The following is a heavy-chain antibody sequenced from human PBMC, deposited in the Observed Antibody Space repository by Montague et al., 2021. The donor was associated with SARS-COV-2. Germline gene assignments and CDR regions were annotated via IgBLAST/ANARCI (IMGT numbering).Heavy chain of an antibody. V-gene: IGHV4-39*07. J-gene: IGHJ5*02. CDR3: ARDLRRGSDP. CDR2: FYYSGST. CDR1: GGSISSSSYY. Sequence: SETLSLTCTVSGGSISSSSYYWVWIRQPPGQGREWIGCFYYSGSTYYNPSLKSRVTIAVDTSKNQFSLKLSSVTAADTAVYSCARDLRRGSDPWGQGTLVTVSS. D-gene: IGHD3-10*01.